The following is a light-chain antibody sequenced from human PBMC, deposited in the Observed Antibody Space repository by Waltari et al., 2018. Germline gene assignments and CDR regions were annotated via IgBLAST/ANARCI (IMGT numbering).Light chain of an antibody. Sequence: DIQLTQSPSALSASVGDRITITCRASQSAYINLAWYQQKPGKAPKVLVHKASKLENGVPSMVSGSGSETEVTFTISILQPDDFATYYCQQYNKLPVTFGGGTRVDVK. CDR2: KAS. J-gene: IGKJ4*01. CDR3: QQYNKLPVT. CDR1: QSAYIN. V-gene: IGKV1-5*03.